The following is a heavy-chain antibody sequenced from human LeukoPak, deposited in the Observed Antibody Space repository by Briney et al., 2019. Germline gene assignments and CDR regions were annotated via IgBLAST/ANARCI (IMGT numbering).Heavy chain of an antibody. CDR3: ARAGDYHDAFDI. V-gene: IGHV1-69-2*01. CDR2: VDPEDGET. Sequence: ASVKVSCKASGYTFTDYYVHWVQQAPGKGLEWMGRVDPEDGETIYAEKFQGRVTITADTSTDTAYMELSSLRSEDTAVYYCARAGDYHDAFDIWGQGTMVTVSS. CDR1: GYTFTDYY. J-gene: IGHJ3*02. D-gene: IGHD3-16*01.